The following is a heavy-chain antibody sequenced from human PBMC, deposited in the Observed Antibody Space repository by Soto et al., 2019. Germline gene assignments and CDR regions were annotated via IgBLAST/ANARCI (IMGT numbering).Heavy chain of an antibody. CDR2: IYYSGST. Sequence: SETLSLTCTVSGGSVSSGSYYWSWIRQPPGKGLEWIGYIYYSGSTNYNPSLKSRVTISVDTSKNQFSLKLSSVTAADTAVYYCARDDAVRGVIIRHSNWGQGTLVTVSS. CDR1: GGSVSSGSYY. V-gene: IGHV4-61*01. J-gene: IGHJ4*02. D-gene: IGHD3-10*01. CDR3: ARDDAVRGVIIRHSN.